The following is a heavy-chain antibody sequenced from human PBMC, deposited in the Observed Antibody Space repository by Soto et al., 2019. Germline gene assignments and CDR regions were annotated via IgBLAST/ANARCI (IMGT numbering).Heavy chain of an antibody. Sequence: PGGSLRLSCVGSGFTVSSKYMSWVRQAPGKGLEWVSVFYIDSNTYYADSVKGRFTVSRDNSKNTLYLQMNSLRAEDTAVCNCAKEPVGPDWYFDLWGRGTLVTVSS. V-gene: IGHV3-53*01. CDR1: GFTVSSKY. CDR2: FYIDSNT. CDR3: AKEPVGPDWYFDL. J-gene: IGHJ2*01.